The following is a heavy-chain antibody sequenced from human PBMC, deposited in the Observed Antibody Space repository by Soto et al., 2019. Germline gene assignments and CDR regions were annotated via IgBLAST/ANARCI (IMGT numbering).Heavy chain of an antibody. V-gene: IGHV3-30-3*01. CDR2: ISYDGSNK. CDR3: ATGEFFGVVITHYYYYGMDV. CDR1: GFTFSSYA. J-gene: IGHJ6*02. D-gene: IGHD3-3*01. Sequence: GGSLRLSCAASGFTFSSYAMHWVRQAPGKGLEWVAVISYDGSNKYYADSVKGRFTISRDNSKNTLYLQMNSLRAEDTAVYYCATGEFFGVVITHYYYYGMDVWGQGTTVTVSS.